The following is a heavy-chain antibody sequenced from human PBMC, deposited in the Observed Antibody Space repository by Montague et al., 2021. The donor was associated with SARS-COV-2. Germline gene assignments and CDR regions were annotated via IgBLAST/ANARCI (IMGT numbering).Heavy chain of an antibody. CDR1: GFIFSNYR. J-gene: IGHJ4*02. D-gene: IGHD6-19*01. V-gene: IGHV3-74*01. CDR3: ASWISGVAGTDY. CDR2: INIDGSGT. Sequence: SLRLSCAASGFIFSNYRMQWVRQAPGKGLVWVSRINIDGSGTTYADSVKGRFTISRDNAKNTLSLQMNSLRAEDTAVYYCASWISGVAGTDYWGQGTLVTVSS.